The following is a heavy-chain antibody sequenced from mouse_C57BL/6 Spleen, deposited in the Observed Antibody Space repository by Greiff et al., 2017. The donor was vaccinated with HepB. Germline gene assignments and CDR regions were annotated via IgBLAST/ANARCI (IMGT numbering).Heavy chain of an antibody. V-gene: IGHV1-82*01. CDR2: IYPGDGDT. Sequence: QVQLKQSGPELVKPGASVKISCKASGYAFSSSWMNWVKQRPGKGLEWIGRIYPGDGDTNYNGKFKGKATLTADKSSSTAYMQLSSLTSEDSAVYFCARSRISNFGGDYWGQGTSVTVSS. J-gene: IGHJ4*01. CDR1: GYAFSSSW. CDR3: ARSRISNFGGDY. D-gene: IGHD2-5*01.